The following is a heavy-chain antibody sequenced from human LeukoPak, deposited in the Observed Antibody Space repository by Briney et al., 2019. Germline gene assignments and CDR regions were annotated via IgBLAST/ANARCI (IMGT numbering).Heavy chain of an antibody. Sequence: SETLSLTCAVYGGSFSGYYWSWIRQPPGKGLEWIGEINHSGSTNYNPSLKSRVTISVDTSKNQFSLKLSSVTAADTAVYYCARLGGGSGSYYKPHFDYWGQGTLVTVSS. J-gene: IGHJ4*02. CDR2: INHSGST. CDR1: GGSFSGYY. V-gene: IGHV4-34*01. CDR3: ARLGGGSGSYYKPHFDY. D-gene: IGHD3-10*01.